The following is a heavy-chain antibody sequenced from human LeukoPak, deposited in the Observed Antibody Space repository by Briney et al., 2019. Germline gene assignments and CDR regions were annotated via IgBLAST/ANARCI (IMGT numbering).Heavy chain of an antibody. V-gene: IGHV1-46*01. J-gene: IGHJ3*02. Sequence: ASVKVSCKASGYTFTSYYMHWVRQAPGQGLEWMGLINPSGGSTSYAQKFQGRVTMTRDTSTSTVYMELSSLRSEDTAVYYCARDAYYYGSGSYYNAAFDIWGQGTMVTVSS. CDR1: GYTFTSYY. D-gene: IGHD3-10*01. CDR2: INPSGGST. CDR3: ARDAYYYGSGSYYNAAFDI.